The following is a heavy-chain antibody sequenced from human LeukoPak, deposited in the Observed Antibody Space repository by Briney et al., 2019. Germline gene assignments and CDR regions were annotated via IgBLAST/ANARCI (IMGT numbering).Heavy chain of an antibody. Sequence: GGSLRLSCAASGFTFSSYAMNWVRQAPGKGLGWVSGISGSGDRTYYADSVKGRFTISRDNSKSTLCLQMNSLRAEDTAVYYCAKQLGYCSDGSCYFPYWGQGTLVTVSS. V-gene: IGHV3-23*01. D-gene: IGHD2-15*01. CDR2: ISGSGDRT. CDR3: AKQLGYCSDGSCYFPY. CDR1: GFTFSSYA. J-gene: IGHJ4*02.